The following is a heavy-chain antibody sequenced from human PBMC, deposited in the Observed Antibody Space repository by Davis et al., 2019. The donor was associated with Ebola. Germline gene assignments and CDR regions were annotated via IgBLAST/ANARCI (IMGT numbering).Heavy chain of an antibody. CDR1: GFTVSDYY. CDR3: ARGDPFYCSSTSCYTHQPLFDY. CDR2: IYSGGST. D-gene: IGHD2-2*02. Sequence: GESLKISCAASGFTVSDYYMNWVRQAPGKGLEWVSVIYSGGSTYYADSVKGRFTISRDNSKNTLYLQMNSLRAEDTAVYYCARGDPFYCSSTSCYTHQPLFDYWGQGTLVTVSS. J-gene: IGHJ4*02. V-gene: IGHV3-66*02.